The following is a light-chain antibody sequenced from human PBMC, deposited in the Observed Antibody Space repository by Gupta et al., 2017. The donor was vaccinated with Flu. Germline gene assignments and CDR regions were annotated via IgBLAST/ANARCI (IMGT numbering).Light chain of an antibody. J-gene: IGKJ2*03. CDR2: HAA. V-gene: IGKV1-5*03. CDR1: QTINSW. CDR3: RQYSSNSGYS. Sequence: DRVTITCRSSQTINSWLSSYQQKQGRAPKRLIYHAAIIGAGGPSRISGSRSAGKVSIPIISMQPDDFAAYYCRQYSSNSGYSFGQGTKLEIK.